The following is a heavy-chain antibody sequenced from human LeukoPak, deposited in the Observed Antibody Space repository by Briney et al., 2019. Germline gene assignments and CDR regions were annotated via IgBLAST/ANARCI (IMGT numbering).Heavy chain of an antibody. CDR2: IKRDGSEK. CDR1: GFIFNNYW. J-gene: IGHJ4*02. D-gene: IGHD1-14*01. CDR3: ATSRSGDY. Sequence: PGGSLRLSCAASGFIFNNYWMSWVRQAPGKGLESVANIKRDGSEKNYVDSVKGRFTISRDNAKNALYLQMNSLRAEDTAVYYCATSRSGDYWGQGTLVTVSS. V-gene: IGHV3-7*01.